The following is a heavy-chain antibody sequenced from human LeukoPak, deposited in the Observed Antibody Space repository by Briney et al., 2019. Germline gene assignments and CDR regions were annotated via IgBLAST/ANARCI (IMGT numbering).Heavy chain of an antibody. V-gene: IGHV3-74*01. CDR2: INSDGST. D-gene: IGHD5-18*01. CDR1: GLTFSSYW. Sequence: PGGSLRLSCAASGLTFSSYWMHWDRQAPGKGLVWVSRINSDGSTSYADSVKGRFTISRDNAKNTLYLQMNSLRAEDTAVYYCATRGYSYEFDYWGQRTLVTVSS. CDR3: ATRGYSYEFDY. J-gene: IGHJ4*02.